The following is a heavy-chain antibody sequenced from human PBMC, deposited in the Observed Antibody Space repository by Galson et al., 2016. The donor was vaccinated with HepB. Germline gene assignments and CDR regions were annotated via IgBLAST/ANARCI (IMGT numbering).Heavy chain of an antibody. Sequence: SLRLSCAAYGLPVSNDYMSWVRQAPGKGLKWVSVSSGDGRRYYAESVQGRFTISRDTSKNTMVLQMNSLRGEDTAVYYCARYPGFRNGMDVWGQGTTVTVS. J-gene: IGHJ6*02. CDR1: GLPVSNDY. CDR2: SSGDGRR. V-gene: IGHV3-53*01. CDR3: ARYPGFRNGMDV.